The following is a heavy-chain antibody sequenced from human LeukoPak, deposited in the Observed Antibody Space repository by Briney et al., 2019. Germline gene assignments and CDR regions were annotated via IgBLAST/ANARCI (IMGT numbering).Heavy chain of an antibody. Sequence: GGSLRLSCAASGFTFSNYGMHWVRQAPGKGLEWVAVIWYDGSYKYYVDSVKGRFTISRDNAKNSVDLQMSSLRDEDTAVYYCARDLPPGSTGWYLGYWGQGTLVTVSS. CDR1: GFTFSNYG. D-gene: IGHD6-19*01. J-gene: IGHJ4*02. CDR2: IWYDGSYK. CDR3: ARDLPPGSTGWYLGY. V-gene: IGHV3-33*01.